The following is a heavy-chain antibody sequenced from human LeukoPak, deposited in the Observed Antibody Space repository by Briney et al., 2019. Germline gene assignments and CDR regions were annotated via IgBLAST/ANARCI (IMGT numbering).Heavy chain of an antibody. J-gene: IGHJ4*02. CDR3: VRDRGTYRPIDY. Sequence: GGSLRLSCAASGFTFSSYTMNWVRQAPGKGLEWVSSITSGGVNTYYATSVKGRFTISRDNAKNSLFLQMNSLRAEDTAIYYCVRDRGTYRPIDYWGQGTLVTVSS. CDR1: GFTFSSYT. V-gene: IGHV3-21*01. D-gene: IGHD1-26*01. CDR2: ITSGGVNT.